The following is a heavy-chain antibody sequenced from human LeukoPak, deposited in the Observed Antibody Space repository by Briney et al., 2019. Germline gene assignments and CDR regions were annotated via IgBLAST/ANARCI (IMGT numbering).Heavy chain of an antibody. V-gene: IGHV1-58*02. D-gene: IGHD2-2*01. CDR3: AAASSTSAYDAFDI. CDR2: IVVGSGNT. J-gene: IGHJ3*02. CDR1: GFTFTSSA. Sequence: SVTVSCKASGFTFTSSAMQWVRQARGQRLEWIGWIVVGSGNTNYAQKFQERVTITRDMSTSTAYMELSSLRSEDTAVYYCAAASSTSAYDAFDIWGQGTMVTVSS.